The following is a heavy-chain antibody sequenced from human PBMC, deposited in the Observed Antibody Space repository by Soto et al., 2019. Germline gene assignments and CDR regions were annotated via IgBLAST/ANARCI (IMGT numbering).Heavy chain of an antibody. J-gene: IGHJ3*01. D-gene: IGHD2-15*01. V-gene: IGHV5-51*01. CDR2: IYPGDSDA. Sequence: GESLKISCQGSGYSFTSYWIGWVRQMPGKGLEWMGIIYPGDSDARYSPSFQGQVTISADKSISTAYLQWSSLKASDTAMYYCARRGYCSGGSCFSASFNVWGQGTRVTV. CDR1: GYSFTSYW. CDR3: ARRGYCSGGSCFSASFNV.